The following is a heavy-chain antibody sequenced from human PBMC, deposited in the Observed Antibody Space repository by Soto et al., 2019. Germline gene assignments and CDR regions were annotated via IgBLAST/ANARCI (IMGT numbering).Heavy chain of an antibody. V-gene: IGHV4-4*02. D-gene: IGHD3-22*01. CDR3: ARGRTYYYDSSGYYWDY. CDR1: GGSISSSNW. J-gene: IGHJ4*02. Sequence: QVQLQESGPGLVKPSGTLSLTCAVSGGSISSSNWWSWVRQPPGKGLEWIGEIYHSGSTNYNPSRKSRVTISVDKSKNQFSPKMSSVTAADTAVYYCARGRTYYYDSSGYYWDYWGQGTLVTVSS. CDR2: IYHSGST.